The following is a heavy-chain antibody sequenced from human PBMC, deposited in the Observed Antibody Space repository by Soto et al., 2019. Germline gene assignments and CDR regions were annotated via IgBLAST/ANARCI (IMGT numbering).Heavy chain of an antibody. CDR2: IYSGGST. D-gene: IGHD3-16*01. Sequence: PGGSLRLSCAASGFTVSSNYMSWVRQAPGKGLEWVSVIYSGGSTYYADSVKGRFTISRDNSKNTLYLQMNSLRAEDTAVYYCASETYDYVSGFGDYWGQGTLVTVSS. J-gene: IGHJ4*02. CDR3: ASETYDYVSGFGDY. V-gene: IGHV3-66*01. CDR1: GFTVSSNY.